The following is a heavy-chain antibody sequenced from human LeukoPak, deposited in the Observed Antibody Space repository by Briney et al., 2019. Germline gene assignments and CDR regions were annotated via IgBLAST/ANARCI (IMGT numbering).Heavy chain of an antibody. CDR2: IYHSGSP. Sequence: SETLSLTCAVSGYSVSSGYYWGWIRQPPGKGLEWIGSIYHSGSPYYNPSLKSRVTISLDTSKNQFSLKLSSVTAADTAVYFCARNFFWSGYYFDHWGQGTLVTVSS. D-gene: IGHD3-3*01. CDR3: ARNFFWSGYYFDH. J-gene: IGHJ4*02. CDR1: GYSVSSGYY. V-gene: IGHV4-38-2*01.